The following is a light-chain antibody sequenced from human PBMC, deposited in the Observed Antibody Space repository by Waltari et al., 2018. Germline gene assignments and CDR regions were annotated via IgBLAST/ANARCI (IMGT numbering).Light chain of an antibody. CDR1: SSDVGGYNC. Sequence: QSALTQPASVSGSPGQSITISCTGTSSDVGGYNCVSWYQHHPGKAPKLLVFDVSNRPSGASNRFSGSKSGNTASLTIAGLQAGDEADYYCSSKTSSSKVVFGGGTKLTVL. CDR2: DVS. V-gene: IGLV2-14*03. J-gene: IGLJ2*01. CDR3: SSKTSSSKVV.